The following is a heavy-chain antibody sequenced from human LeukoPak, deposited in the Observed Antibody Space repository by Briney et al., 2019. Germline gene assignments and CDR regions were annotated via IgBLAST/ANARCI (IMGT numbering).Heavy chain of an antibody. Sequence: GGSLRLSCAASGFTFSSYAMSWVRQAPGKGLEWVSAISGSGGSTYYADSVKGRFTISRDNSKNTLYLQMNSLRAEDTAVYYCARAVAGTGGRTFDYWGQGTLVTVSS. V-gene: IGHV3-23*01. CDR3: ARAVAGTGGRTFDY. J-gene: IGHJ4*02. CDR2: ISGSGGST. CDR1: GFTFSSYA. D-gene: IGHD6-19*01.